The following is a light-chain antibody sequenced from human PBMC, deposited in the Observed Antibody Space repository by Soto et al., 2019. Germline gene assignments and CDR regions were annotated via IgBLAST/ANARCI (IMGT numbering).Light chain of an antibody. CDR1: QAIGSW. CDR2: GAS. V-gene: IGKV1-12*01. Sequence: DIQMTQSPSSVSASVGDRVTINCRASQAIGSWLAWYQQKPGKAPRLLIYGASSLQSGVPSRFSGRGSGTEFALNISGLQPDDFATYYCQEANIFPYTFGQGTKLEL. CDR3: QEANIFPYT. J-gene: IGKJ2*01.